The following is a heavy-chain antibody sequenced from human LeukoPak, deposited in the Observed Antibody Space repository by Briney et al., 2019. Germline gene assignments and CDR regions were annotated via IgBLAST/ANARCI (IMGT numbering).Heavy chain of an antibody. Sequence: SETLSLTCTVSGGSINNYYWSWIRQPAGKGLEWIGRIYTRGSTNYNPSLKSRVTMSVDTSKNQFTLKLSSVTAADAAVYYCARGRYCSADICSGGDAFDIWGQGTMVSVSS. J-gene: IGHJ3*02. CDR3: ARGRYCSADICSGGDAFDI. CDR2: IYTRGST. CDR1: GGSINNYY. D-gene: IGHD2-15*01. V-gene: IGHV4-4*07.